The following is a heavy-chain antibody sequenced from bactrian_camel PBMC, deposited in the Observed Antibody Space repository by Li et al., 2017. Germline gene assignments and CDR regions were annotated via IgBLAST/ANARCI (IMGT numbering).Heavy chain of an antibody. CDR3: QRDCLRRGVVLKGPY. J-gene: IGHJ4*01. CDR1: GYPTYTYSTNC. V-gene: IGHV3S53*01. D-gene: IGHD1*01. CDR2: IRPNGDEQ. Sequence: VQLVESGGGSVQAGGSLRLSCVVSGYPTYTYSTNCLGWFRTAPEKKREGVAVIRPNGDEQYYADSVKGRFTISQDNAKNTVYLRMNGLRPEDTGKYYCQRDCLRRGVVLKGPYRGEGTQVTVS.